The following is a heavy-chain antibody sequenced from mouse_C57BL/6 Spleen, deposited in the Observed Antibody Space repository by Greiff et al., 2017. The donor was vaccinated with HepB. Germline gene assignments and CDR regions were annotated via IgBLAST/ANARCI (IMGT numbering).Heavy chain of an antibody. CDR3: ARDYYGSRSYFDY. V-gene: IGHV1-7*01. CDR1: GYTFTSYW. J-gene: IGHJ2*01. D-gene: IGHD1-1*01. Sequence: VKLVESGAELAKPGASVKLSCKASGYTFTSYWMHWVKQRPGQGLEWIGYINPSSGYTKYNQKFKDKATLTADKSSSTAYMQLSSLTYEDSAVYYCARDYYGSRSYFDYWGQGTTLTVSS. CDR2: INPSSGYT.